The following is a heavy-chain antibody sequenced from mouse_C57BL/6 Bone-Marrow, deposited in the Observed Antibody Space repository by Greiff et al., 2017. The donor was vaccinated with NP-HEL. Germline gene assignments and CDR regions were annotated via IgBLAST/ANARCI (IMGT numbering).Heavy chain of an antibody. Sequence: EVQLQQSVAELVRPGASVKLSCTASGFNIKNTYMHWVKQRPEQGLEWIGRIDPANGNTKYAPKFQGKATITADTSSNTAYLQLSSLTSEDTAIYYCARFLYGSSYPWYFDVWGTGTTVTVSS. CDR3: ARFLYGSSYPWYFDV. J-gene: IGHJ1*03. D-gene: IGHD1-1*01. CDR2: IDPANGNT. V-gene: IGHV14-3*01. CDR1: GFNIKNTY.